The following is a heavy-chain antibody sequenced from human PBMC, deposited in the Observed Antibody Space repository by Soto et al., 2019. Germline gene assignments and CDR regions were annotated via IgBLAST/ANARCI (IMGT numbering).Heavy chain of an antibody. D-gene: IGHD2-2*01. CDR2: ISPYNGDT. Sequence: ASVKVSCKASGYTFTSYGISWVRQAPGQGLEWVGWISPYNGDTNYAQKLQGRDTMTTDTFTSTAYMELRSLISDDTAVYYCARATQLSDRGVRGLFDPWGQGTLVTVSS. J-gene: IGHJ5*02. V-gene: IGHV1-18*01. CDR1: GYTFTSYG. CDR3: ARATQLSDRGVRGLFDP.